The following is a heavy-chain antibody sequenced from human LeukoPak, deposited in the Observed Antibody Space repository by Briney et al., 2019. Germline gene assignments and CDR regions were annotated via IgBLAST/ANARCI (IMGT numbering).Heavy chain of an antibody. CDR1: GFTFSSYW. D-gene: IGHD3-10*01. CDR3: AREGDVAYYYMDV. V-gene: IGHV3-7*01. Sequence: TGGSLRLSCAASGFTFSSYWMSWVRQAPGKGLEWVANIKQDGSEKYYVDSVKGRFTISRDNAKNSLYLQMNSLRAEDTAVYYCAREGDVAYYYMDVWGKGTTVTVSS. J-gene: IGHJ6*03. CDR2: IKQDGSEK.